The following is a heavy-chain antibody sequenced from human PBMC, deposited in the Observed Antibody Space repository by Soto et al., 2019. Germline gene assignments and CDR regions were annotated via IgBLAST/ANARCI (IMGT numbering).Heavy chain of an antibody. D-gene: IGHD6-13*01. CDR3: ARVPYSSSWYFAPDYYYYGMDV. CDR2: INHSGST. V-gene: IGHV4-34*01. J-gene: IGHJ6*02. CDR1: GGSFSGYY. Sequence: QVQLQQWGAGLLKPSETLSLTCAVYGGSFSGYYWSWIRQPPGKGLEWIGEINHSGSTNYNPSLKSRVTISVDTSKNQFSLKLSSVPAADTAVYYCARVPYSSSWYFAPDYYYYGMDVWGQGTTVTVSS.